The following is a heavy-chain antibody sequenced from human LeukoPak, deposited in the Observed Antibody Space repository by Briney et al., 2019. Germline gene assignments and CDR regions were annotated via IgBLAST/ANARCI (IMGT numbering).Heavy chain of an antibody. CDR2: IIPIFGTA. V-gene: IGHV1-69*05. J-gene: IGHJ4*02. CDR1: GYTFTSYA. CDR3: ASDPMVRGVNSDY. D-gene: IGHD3-10*01. Sequence: SVKVSCKASGYTFTSYAISWVRQAPGQGLEWMGGIIPIFGTANYAQKFQGRVTITTDESTSTAYMELSSLRSEDTAVYYCASDPMVRGVNSDYWGQGTLVTVSS.